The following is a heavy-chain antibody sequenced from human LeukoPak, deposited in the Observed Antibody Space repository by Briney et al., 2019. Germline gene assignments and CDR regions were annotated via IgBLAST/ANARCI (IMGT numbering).Heavy chain of an antibody. CDR2: IYYSGST. Sequence: SETLSLTCTVSGGSISSSSYYWGWIRQPPGKGLEWIVSIYYSGSTYYNPSLKSRVTISVDTSKNQFSLKLSSVTAADTAVYYCARGAIVGATTGWFDPWGQGTLVTVSS. V-gene: IGHV4-39*07. D-gene: IGHD1-26*01. CDR3: ARGAIVGATTGWFDP. CDR1: GGSISSSSYY. J-gene: IGHJ5*02.